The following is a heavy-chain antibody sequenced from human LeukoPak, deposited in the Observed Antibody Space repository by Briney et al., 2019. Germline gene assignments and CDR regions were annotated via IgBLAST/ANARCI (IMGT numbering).Heavy chain of an antibody. J-gene: IGHJ4*02. V-gene: IGHV3-72*01. CDR1: GFPFSDHY. Sequence: PGGSLRLSCTASGFPFSDHYIDWVRQAPGKGLEWVGRSRPKANDYTTDFAASVRGRFPISRDDSKNLLYLQMNSLKSEDTAVYYCTRVLSIVGATIIDYWGQGTLVTVSS. CDR3: TRVLSIVGATIIDY. CDR2: SRPKANDYTT. D-gene: IGHD1-26*01.